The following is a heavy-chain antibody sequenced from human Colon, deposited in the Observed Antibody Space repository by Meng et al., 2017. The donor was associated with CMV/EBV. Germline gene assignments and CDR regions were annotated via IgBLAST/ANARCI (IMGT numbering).Heavy chain of an antibody. CDR3: AKNFNPGAYYTNWFDH. Sequence: CVDSGFSFSSYGVSWVRQAPGKGLQWVSAITDHSYYADSVRGRFTISKDLSENTLYLQMNSLRDEDTGIYYCAKNFNPGAYYTNWFDHWGQGTLVTVSS. D-gene: IGHD3-3*01. CDR2: ITDHS. V-gene: IGHV3-23*01. CDR1: GFSFSSYG. J-gene: IGHJ5*02.